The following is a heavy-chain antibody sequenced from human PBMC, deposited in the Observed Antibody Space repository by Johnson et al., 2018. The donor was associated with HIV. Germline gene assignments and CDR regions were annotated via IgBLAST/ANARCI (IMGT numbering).Heavy chain of an antibody. CDR1: GFTFSSYA. Sequence: EVQLVESGGGLVQPGGSLRLSCAASGFTFSSYAMSWVRQAPGKGLEWVSAISGSGGSTYYADSVKGRFTISRDNSKNTLYLQMNSRRADDTAVYYCAREGDYYDSSGYWAAFDIWGQGTMVTVSS. CDR2: ISGSGGST. J-gene: IGHJ3*02. CDR3: AREGDYYDSSGYWAAFDI. D-gene: IGHD3-22*01. V-gene: IGHV3-23*04.